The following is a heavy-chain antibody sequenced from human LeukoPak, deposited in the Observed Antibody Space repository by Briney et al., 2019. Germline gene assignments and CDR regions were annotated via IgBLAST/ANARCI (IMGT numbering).Heavy chain of an antibody. CDR1: GYTFTSYD. J-gene: IGHJ4*02. CDR3: ARGPSWTGYSQPYYFDY. Sequence: ASVKVSCKASGYTFTSYDINWVRQAAGQGLEWMGWMNPNRGKTGYAQKFQGRVTITRNTSISTAYMELSSLRSEDTAVYSCARGPSWTGYSQPYYFDYWGQGTLVTVSS. V-gene: IGHV1-8*03. D-gene: IGHD3/OR15-3a*01. CDR2: MNPNRGKT.